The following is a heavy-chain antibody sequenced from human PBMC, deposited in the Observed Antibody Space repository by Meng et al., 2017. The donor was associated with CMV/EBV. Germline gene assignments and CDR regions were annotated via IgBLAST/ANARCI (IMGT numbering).Heavy chain of an antibody. CDR3: ARGEQWLARIFDY. Sequence: SETLSLTCAVYGGSFSGYYWNWIRQPPGKGLEWIGEINHSGSTNYNPSLKSRVTISVDTSKNQFSLKLSSVTAADTAVYYCARGEQWLARIFDYWGQGTLVTVSS. V-gene: IGHV4-34*01. CDR1: GGSFSGYY. D-gene: IGHD6-19*01. CDR2: INHSGST. J-gene: IGHJ4*02.